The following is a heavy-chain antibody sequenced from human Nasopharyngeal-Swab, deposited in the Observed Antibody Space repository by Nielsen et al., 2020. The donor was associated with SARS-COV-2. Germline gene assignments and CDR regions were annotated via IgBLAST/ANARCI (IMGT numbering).Heavy chain of an antibody. CDR1: GFTFSSYS. J-gene: IGHJ4*02. V-gene: IGHV3-21*01. D-gene: IGHD3-10*01. CDR2: ISSSRSYI. Sequence: GGSLRLSCAASGFTFSSYSMNWVRQAPGKGLEWVSSISSSRSYIYYADSVKGRFTISRDNAKNSLYLQMNSLRAEDTAVYYCARGGVWFGELGLDYWGQGTLVTVSS. CDR3: ARGGVWFGELGLDY.